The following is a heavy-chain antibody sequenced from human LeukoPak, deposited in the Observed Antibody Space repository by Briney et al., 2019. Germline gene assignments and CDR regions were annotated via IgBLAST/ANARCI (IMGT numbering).Heavy chain of an antibody. CDR1: NYTFSTYG. V-gene: IGHV1-18*01. CDR2: INPNSGGT. J-gene: IGHJ3*02. Sequence: ASVKVSCKASNYTFSTYGINWARQAPGQGLEWMGWINPNSGGTNYAQKLQGRVTMTTDTSTSTAYMELRSLRSDDTAVYYCARDLFGTVTNAFDIWGQGTMVTVSS. D-gene: IGHD4-17*01. CDR3: ARDLFGTVTNAFDI.